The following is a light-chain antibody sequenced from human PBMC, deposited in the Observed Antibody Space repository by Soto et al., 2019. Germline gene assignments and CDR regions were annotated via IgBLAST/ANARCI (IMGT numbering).Light chain of an antibody. CDR1: SGHTSYA. V-gene: IGLV4-69*01. CDR2: LNTDGSH. Sequence: QSVLTQSPSASASLEASAKLTGTLSSGHTSYAIAWHQQQPEKGPRYLMKLNTDGSHTKGDGIPDRFSGSSSGAERYLTISSLQSEDEADYYCQTWGTGIQVFGGGTKLTVL. J-gene: IGLJ2*01. CDR3: QTWGTGIQV.